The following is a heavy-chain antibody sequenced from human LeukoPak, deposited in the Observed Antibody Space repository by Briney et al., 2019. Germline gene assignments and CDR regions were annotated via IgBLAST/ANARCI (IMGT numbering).Heavy chain of an antibody. V-gene: IGHV4-59*11. Sequence: SETLSLTCTVSGDSLSSHYWSWIRQPPGKGLEWIGYIYGSGSTNYNPSLKSRVTISVDTSKNQFSLKLSSVTAADTAVYYCARTITMIGCLDYWGQGTLVIVSS. CDR1: GDSLSSHY. D-gene: IGHD3-22*01. CDR2: IYGSGST. CDR3: ARTITMIGCLDY. J-gene: IGHJ4*02.